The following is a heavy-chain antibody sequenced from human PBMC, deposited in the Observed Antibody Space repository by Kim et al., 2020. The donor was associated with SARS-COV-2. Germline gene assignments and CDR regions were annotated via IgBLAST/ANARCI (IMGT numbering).Heavy chain of an antibody. CDR3: ARDVIDIVRGARLLNDY. J-gene: IGHJ4*02. V-gene: IGHV3-48*02. Sequence: VNGRFTISRDNAKKSRYLQMNSLRDEETAVYYCARDVIDIVRGARLLNDYWGQGTLVTVSS. D-gene: IGHD2-15*01.